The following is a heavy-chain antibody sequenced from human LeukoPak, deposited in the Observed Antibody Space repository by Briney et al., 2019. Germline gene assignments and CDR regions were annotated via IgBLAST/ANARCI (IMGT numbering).Heavy chain of an antibody. CDR2: IHDSGST. CDR3: AKVGFGGHLDY. D-gene: IGHD4-23*01. V-gene: IGHV4-59*01. Sequence: SETLSLTCTVSGGSITSYYWSWIRQPPGNRLEWIGYIHDSGSTDYNPSLKSRVSMSLDASKNHLSLKLTSVTAADTAMYSCAKVGFGGHLDYWGQGTLVTVSS. CDR1: GGSITSYY. J-gene: IGHJ4*02.